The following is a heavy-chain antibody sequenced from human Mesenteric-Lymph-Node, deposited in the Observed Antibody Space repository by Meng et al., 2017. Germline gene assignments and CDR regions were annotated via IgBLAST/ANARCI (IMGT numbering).Heavy chain of an antibody. CDR1: GGSMSSGSYY. Sequence: VRLQESGPGLGNPSGTRSLTCAASGGSMSSGSYYWSWIRQPPGKGLEWIGYIHHSGSAYYNPSLKSRVSISVDTSKNQFSLNLNSMTAADTAVYYCASFDHIPRRNYFDYWGQGTLVTVSS. V-gene: IGHV4-30-4*01. CDR3: ASFDHIPRRNYFDY. CDR2: IHHSGSA. D-gene: IGHD2-21*01. J-gene: IGHJ4*02.